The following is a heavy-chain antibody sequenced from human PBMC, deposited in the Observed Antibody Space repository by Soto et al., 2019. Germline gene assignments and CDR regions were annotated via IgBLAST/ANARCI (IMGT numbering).Heavy chain of an antibody. CDR3: ARRWGTTFDY. CDR2: IYYSGST. D-gene: IGHD3-16*01. J-gene: IGHJ4*02. CDR1: GGSISSYY. V-gene: IGHV4-59*08. Sequence: QVQLQESGPGLVKPSETLSLTCTVSGGSISSYYWSWIRQPPGKGLEWIGYIYYSGSTNYNPSLKCRVTLSVATSKNQFSLKLSSVTAADTAVYYCARRWGTTFDYWGQGTLVTVSS.